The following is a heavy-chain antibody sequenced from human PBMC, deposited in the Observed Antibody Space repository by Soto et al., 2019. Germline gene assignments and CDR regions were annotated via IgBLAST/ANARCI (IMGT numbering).Heavy chain of an antibody. V-gene: IGHV3-23*01. CDR1: GFTLSSYA. D-gene: IGHD3-16*02. Sequence: GGSLRLSCAASGFTLSSYAMGWVRQAPGKGLEWVSAISGSGGSTYYADSVKGRFTISRDNSKNTLYLQMNSLRAEDTAVYYCAKDYYDYIWGSYRYTPNDAFDIWGQGTMVTVSS. CDR2: ISGSGGST. CDR3: AKDYYDYIWGSYRYTPNDAFDI. J-gene: IGHJ3*02.